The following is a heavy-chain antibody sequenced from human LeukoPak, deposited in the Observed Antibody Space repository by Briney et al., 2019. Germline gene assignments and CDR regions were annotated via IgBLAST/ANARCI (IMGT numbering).Heavy chain of an antibody. Sequence: GGSLRLSCTASGFTFGDYAMSWFRQAPGKGLEWVGFIRSKAYGGTTEYAASVKGRFTISRDDSKSIAYLQMNSLKTEDTAVYYCTRVGTYDYVWGSYRHDAFDIWGQGTMVTVSS. CDR3: TRVGTYDYVWGSYRHDAFDI. CDR2: IRSKAYGGTT. CDR1: GFTFGDYA. V-gene: IGHV3-49*03. J-gene: IGHJ3*02. D-gene: IGHD3-16*02.